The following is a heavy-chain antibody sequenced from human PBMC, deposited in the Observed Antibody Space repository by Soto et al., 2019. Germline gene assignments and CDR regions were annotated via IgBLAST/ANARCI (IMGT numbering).Heavy chain of an antibody. J-gene: IGHJ5*02. CDR2: IIPIFGTA. D-gene: IGHD2-15*01. Sequence: SVKVSCKASGGTFSSYAISWVRQAPGQGLEWMGGIIPIFGTANYAQKFQGRVTITADESTSTAYMELSSLRSEDTAVYYCARRQGVYCSGGSCYPIGFDPWGQGTLVTVSS. CDR3: ARRQGVYCSGGSCYPIGFDP. CDR1: GGTFSSYA. V-gene: IGHV1-69*13.